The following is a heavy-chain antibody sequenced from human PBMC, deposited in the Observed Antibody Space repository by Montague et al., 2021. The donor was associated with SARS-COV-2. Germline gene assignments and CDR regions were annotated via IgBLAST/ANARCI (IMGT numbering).Heavy chain of an antibody. CDR3: ARDDIVLQGVTKGMDV. J-gene: IGHJ6*02. Sequence: SETLSLTCTVSGGSISSSNYYWGWIRQPPGKGLEWIGNMYYSGSTYRNPSLKSRVTISIDTSKNQFSLKLSSVTAADTAVYYCARDDIVLQGVTKGMDVWGQGTTVTVSS. V-gene: IGHV4-39*07. CDR2: MYYSGST. D-gene: IGHD3-10*01. CDR1: GGSISSSNYY.